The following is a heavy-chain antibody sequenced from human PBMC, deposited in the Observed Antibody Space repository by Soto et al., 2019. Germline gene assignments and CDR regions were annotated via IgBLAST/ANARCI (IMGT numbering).Heavy chain of an antibody. CDR3: GRGAGTSKIYAMGMDV. J-gene: IGHJ6*02. Sequence: QAQLVQSGPEVQKPGASMKVSCKASAFNLRSYSIHWVRQAPGQRLEWMGQINGDSGKPRYSHRFEGRVTFKRDTDASTATLESHSLRPEDTAVYYCGRGAGTSKIYAMGMDVWGQGTAVSVSS. V-gene: IGHV1-3*01. CDR2: INGDSGKP. D-gene: IGHD2-2*01. CDR1: AFNLRSYS.